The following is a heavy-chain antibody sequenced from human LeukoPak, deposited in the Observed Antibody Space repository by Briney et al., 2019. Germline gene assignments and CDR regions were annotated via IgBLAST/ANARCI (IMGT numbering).Heavy chain of an antibody. V-gene: IGHV3-23*01. Sequence: GGSLRLSCAASGFTFSSYAMSWVRQAPGKGLEWVSAISGSGGSTYYADSVKGRFTISRDNSKNTLYLQMNSLRAEDTAVYYCAKDLSRITIFGVVLRYYYMDFWGKGTTVTVSS. D-gene: IGHD3-3*01. CDR2: ISGSGGST. CDR3: AKDLSRITIFGVVLRYYYMDF. CDR1: GFTFSSYA. J-gene: IGHJ6*03.